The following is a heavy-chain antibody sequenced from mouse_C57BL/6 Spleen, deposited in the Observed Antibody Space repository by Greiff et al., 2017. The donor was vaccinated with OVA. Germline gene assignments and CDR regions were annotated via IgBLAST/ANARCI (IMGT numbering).Heavy chain of an antibody. CDR3: AIDGSSYYFDY. CDR2: IDHSDSYT. CDR1: GYTFTSYW. Sequence: VQLQQPGAELVMPGASVKLSCKASGYTFTSYWMHWVKQRPGQGLEWIGEIDHSDSYTNYNQKFKGKSTLTVDKSSSTAYMQLSSLTSEDSAVYYCAIDGSSYYFDYWGQGTTLTVSS. D-gene: IGHD1-1*01. V-gene: IGHV1-69*01. J-gene: IGHJ2*01.